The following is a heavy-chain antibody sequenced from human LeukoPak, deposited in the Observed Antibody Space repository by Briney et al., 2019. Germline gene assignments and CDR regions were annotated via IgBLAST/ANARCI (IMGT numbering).Heavy chain of an antibody. J-gene: IGHJ4*02. CDR3: ARSRYTGSHFDY. CDR2: INSDGSSL. V-gene: IGHV3-74*01. D-gene: IGHD1-26*01. Sequence: GGALRLSCAASGFTFSSYWVQWVRQAPGQGLVWISRINSDGSSLSYADSVKGRFTIARDNAKNTVYLQMNSLRAEDTAVYYCARSRYTGSHFDYWGQGTPVTVSS. CDR1: GFTFSSYW.